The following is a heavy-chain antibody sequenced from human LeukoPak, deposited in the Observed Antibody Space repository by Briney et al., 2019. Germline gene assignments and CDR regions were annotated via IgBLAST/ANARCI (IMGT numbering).Heavy chain of an antibody. CDR3: ARGGRTLWELLEDYYYYGMDV. J-gene: IGHJ6*02. CDR2: ISGSGGST. D-gene: IGHD1-26*01. Sequence: GGSLRLSCAASGFTFSSYAMSWVRQAPGKGLEWVSAISGSGGSTYYADSVKGRFTISRDNSKNTLYLQMNSLRAEDTAVYYCARGGRTLWELLEDYYYYGMDVWGQGTTVTVSS. V-gene: IGHV3-23*01. CDR1: GFTFSSYA.